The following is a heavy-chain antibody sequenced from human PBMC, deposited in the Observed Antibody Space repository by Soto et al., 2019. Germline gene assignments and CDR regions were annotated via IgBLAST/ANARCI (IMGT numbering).Heavy chain of an antibody. V-gene: IGHV3-13*01. J-gene: IGHJ4*02. Sequence: EVHLVESGGDLVQPGGSLRLSCAASGFTFSNYDMHWVRQATGKGLEWVSTISTAGNTYSPGSVKGRFTISRENAKNSLYLQMNSLRVDDTAVYYCARGRDSGLYYFDYWGQGTLVTVSS. CDR3: ARGRDSGLYYFDY. CDR2: ISTAGNT. D-gene: IGHD2-21*01. CDR1: GFTFSNYD.